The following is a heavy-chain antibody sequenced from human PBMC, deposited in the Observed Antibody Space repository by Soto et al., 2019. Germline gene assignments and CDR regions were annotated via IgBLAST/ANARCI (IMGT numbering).Heavy chain of an antibody. Sequence: GGSLRLSCAASGFTFSSYAMSWVRQAPGKGLEWVSAISGSGGSTYYADSVKGRFTISRDNSKNTLYLQMNSLRAEDTAVYYCATTHGGHMTTATKYYYYGMDVWGQGTTVTVSS. CDR2: ISGSGGST. V-gene: IGHV3-23*01. CDR3: ATTHGGHMTTATKYYYYGMDV. D-gene: IGHD4-17*01. J-gene: IGHJ6*02. CDR1: GFTFSSYA.